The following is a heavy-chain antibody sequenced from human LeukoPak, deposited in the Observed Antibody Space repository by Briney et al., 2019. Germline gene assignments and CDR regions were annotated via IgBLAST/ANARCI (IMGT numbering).Heavy chain of an antibody. V-gene: IGHV4-34*01. J-gene: IGHJ6*03. D-gene: IGHD2-15*01. CDR3: ARVCVVVVAATRYYYYYYMDV. CDR1: GGSFSGYY. CDR2: INHSGST. Sequence: SETLSLTCAVYGGSFSGYYWSWIRQPPGKGLEWIGEINHSGSTNYNPPLKSRVTISVDTSKNQFSLKLSSVTAADTAVYYCARVCVVVVAATRYYYYYYMDVWGKGTTVTVSS.